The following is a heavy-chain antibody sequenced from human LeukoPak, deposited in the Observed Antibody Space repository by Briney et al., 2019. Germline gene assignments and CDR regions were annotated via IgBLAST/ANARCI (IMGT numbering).Heavy chain of an antibody. CDR1: GFTFSSYA. CDR2: ISYDGSNK. V-gene: IGHV3-30-3*01. CDR3: ARGQVVAATPPYGY. D-gene: IGHD2-15*01. J-gene: IGHJ4*02. Sequence: GRSLRLSCAASGFTFSSYAMHWVRQAPGKGLEWVAVISYDGSNKYYADSVKGRFTISRDNSKNTLYLQMNSLRAEDTAVYYCARGQVVAATPPYGYWGQGTLVTVSS.